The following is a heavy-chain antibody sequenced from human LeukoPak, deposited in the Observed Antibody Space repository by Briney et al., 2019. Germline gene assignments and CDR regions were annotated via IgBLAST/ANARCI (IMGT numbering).Heavy chain of an antibody. CDR2: IYYSGST. CDR1: GGSISSYY. D-gene: IGHD6-19*01. V-gene: IGHV4-59*01. J-gene: IGHJ6*02. CDR3: ARGSAVAARGMDV. Sequence: SETLSLTCTVSGGSISSYYWSWIRQPPGKRLEWIGYIYYSGSTNYNPSLKSRVTISVDTSKNQFSLKLSSVTAADTAVYYCARGSAVAARGMDVWGQGTTVTVSS.